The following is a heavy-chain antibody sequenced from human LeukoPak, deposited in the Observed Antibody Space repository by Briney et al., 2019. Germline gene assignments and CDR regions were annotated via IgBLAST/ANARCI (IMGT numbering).Heavy chain of an antibody. J-gene: IGHJ4*02. CDR1: GYTFTGYY. Sequence: ASVTVSCKASGYTFTGYYMHWVRQAPGQGLEWMGWINPNSGGTNYAQKFQGRVTITADKSTSTAYMELSSLRSEDTAVYYCARGGPRGYSSTEQDYWGQGTLVTVSS. CDR3: ARGGPRGYSSTEQDY. CDR2: INPNSGGT. D-gene: IGHD5-18*01. V-gene: IGHV1-2*02.